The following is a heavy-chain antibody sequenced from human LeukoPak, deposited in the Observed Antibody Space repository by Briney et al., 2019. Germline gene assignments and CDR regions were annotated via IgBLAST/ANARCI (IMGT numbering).Heavy chain of an antibody. Sequence: PSDTLSLTGTVLGASISTYYWSWIPQSPEKGLEWIGDVYHSGSTNYNPSLKSRVTISVDTSKNQFSLRLTSVTAADTAVYYCAKVTPSFAHNWFDPWGQGTLVTVSS. J-gene: IGHJ5*02. CDR2: VYHSGST. V-gene: IGHV4-59*12. CDR1: GASISTYY. D-gene: IGHD3-10*01. CDR3: AKVTPSFAHNWFDP.